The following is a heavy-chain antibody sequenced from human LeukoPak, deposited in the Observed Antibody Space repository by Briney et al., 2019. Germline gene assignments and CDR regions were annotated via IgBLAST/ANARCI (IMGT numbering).Heavy chain of an antibody. CDR1: GFTFSSYG. Sequence: GSLRLSCAASGFTFSSYGMSWVRQAPGKGLEWVSAISGSGGSTYYADSAKGRFTISRDNSKNTLYLQMNSLRAEDTAVYYCAKVISETSGWYWYWGQGTLVTVSS. V-gene: IGHV3-23*01. D-gene: IGHD6-19*01. CDR3: AKVISETSGWYWY. J-gene: IGHJ4*02. CDR2: ISGSGGST.